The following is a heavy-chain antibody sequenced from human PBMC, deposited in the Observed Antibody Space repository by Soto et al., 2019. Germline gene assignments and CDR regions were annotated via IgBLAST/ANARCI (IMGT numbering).Heavy chain of an antibody. V-gene: IGHV1-69*13. CDR1: GGSFSMYA. J-gene: IGHJ1*01. CDR2: VVPLFGTP. CDR3: ARGVYVTAKHEH. Sequence: QVQLVQSGAEVKEPGSSVKVSCKTSGGSFSMYAISWVRQAPGQGLEWLGGVVPLFGTPNYAQKFLDRVTINADESKRTVYMELSSLKSEDTAVYFCARGVYVTAKHEHWGQGSLVTVPS. D-gene: IGHD2-8*01.